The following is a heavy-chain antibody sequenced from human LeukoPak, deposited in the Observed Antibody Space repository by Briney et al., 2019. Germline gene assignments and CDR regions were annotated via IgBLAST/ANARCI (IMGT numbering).Heavy chain of an antibody. CDR3: AKGGSGTTKGAFDI. CDR1: GFTSSGHG. Sequence: PGGSLRLSCAASGFTSSGHGMHWVRQAPGQGLEWVAVMSYDGSNKYYADSVKGRFTISRDNSKNTLSLQMDSLRREDTAMYYCAKGGSGTTKGAFDIWGQGTMVTVS. J-gene: IGHJ3*02. V-gene: IGHV3-30*18. D-gene: IGHD1-1*01. CDR2: MSYDGSNK.